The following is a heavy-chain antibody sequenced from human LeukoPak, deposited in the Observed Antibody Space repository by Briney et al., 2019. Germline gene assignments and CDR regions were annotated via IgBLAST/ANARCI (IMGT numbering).Heavy chain of an antibody. D-gene: IGHD4-23*01. CDR1: GFTFDDYA. J-gene: IGHJ4*02. CDR2: ISWNSGSI. V-gene: IGHV3-9*01. CDR3: ARDLVTLVVTIPGTN. Sequence: PGGSLRLSCAASGFTFDDYAMHWVRQAPGKGLEWVSGISWNSGSIGYADSVKGRFTISRDNSKNTLYLQMKSLRAEDTAVYYCARDLVTLVVTIPGTNWGQGTLVTVSS.